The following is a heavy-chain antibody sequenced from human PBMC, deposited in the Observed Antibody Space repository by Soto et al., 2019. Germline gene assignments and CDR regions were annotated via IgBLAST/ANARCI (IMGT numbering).Heavy chain of an antibody. V-gene: IGHV1-69*01. CDR1: GGTFSSYA. D-gene: IGHD6-13*01. J-gene: IGHJ2*01. CDR3: ARVSYSSSWQYWYFDL. Sequence: QVQLVQSGAEVKEPGSSVKVSCKASGGTFSSYAISWVRQAPGQGLEWMGGNIPNFGTANYAQKFQGRVTITADESTSTAYMELSSLRSENTAVYYCARVSYSSSWQYWYFDLWGRGTLVTVSS. CDR2: NIPNFGTA.